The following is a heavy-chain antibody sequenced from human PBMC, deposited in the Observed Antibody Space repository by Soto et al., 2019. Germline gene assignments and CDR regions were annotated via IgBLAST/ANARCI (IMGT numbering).Heavy chain of an antibody. CDR3: ARGGVLRFLEWLWPDP. V-gene: IGHV1-46*01. Sequence: GASVKVSCKASGYTFTSYYMHWVRQAPGQGLEWMGIINPIGGSTSYAQKFQGRVTMTRDTSTSTVYMELSSLRSEDTAVYYCARGGVLRFLEWLWPDPWGQGTLVTVSS. J-gene: IGHJ5*02. D-gene: IGHD3-3*01. CDR1: GYTFTSYY. CDR2: INPIGGST.